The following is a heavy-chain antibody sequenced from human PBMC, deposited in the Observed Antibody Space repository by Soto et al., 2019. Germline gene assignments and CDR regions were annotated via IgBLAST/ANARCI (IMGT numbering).Heavy chain of an antibody. V-gene: IGHV4-4*02. CDR3: ARTRTGYCSGGSCYSGGWFDP. Sequence: PSETLSLTCAVSGGSISSSNWWSWVRQPPGKGLEWIGEIYHSGSTNYNPSLKSRVTISVDKSKNQFSLKLSSVTAADTAVYYCARTRTGYCSGGSCYSGGWFDPWGQGTLVTVSS. J-gene: IGHJ5*02. CDR1: GGSISSSNW. CDR2: IYHSGST. D-gene: IGHD2-15*01.